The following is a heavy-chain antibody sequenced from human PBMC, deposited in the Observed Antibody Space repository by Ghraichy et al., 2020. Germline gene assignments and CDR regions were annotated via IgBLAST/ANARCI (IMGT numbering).Heavy chain of an antibody. CDR3: ARTSGWLAFFDY. D-gene: IGHD6-19*01. J-gene: IGHJ4*02. CDR2: IYYSGST. CDR1: GGSISSGGYY. V-gene: IGHV4-31*03. Sequence: TLSLTCTVSGGSISSGGYYWSWIRQHPGKGLEWIGYIYYSGSTYYNPSLKSRVTISVDTSKNQFSLKLSSVTAADTAVYYCARTSGWLAFFDYWGQGTLVTVSS.